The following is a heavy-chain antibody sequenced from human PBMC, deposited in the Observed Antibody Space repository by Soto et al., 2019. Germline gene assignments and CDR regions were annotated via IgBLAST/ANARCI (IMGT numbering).Heavy chain of an antibody. CDR3: ARIDVVVAVYSYCYNIDH. J-gene: IGHJ6*03. D-gene: IGHD6-19*01. CDR1: GFSLSNARMG. V-gene: IGHV2-26*01. CDR2: IFSNDEK. Sequence: SGPTLVNPTETLTLSCTVSGFSLSNARMGVSWIRQPPGKALEWLAHIFSNDEKSYSTSLKSRLTISKDTSKSQVVLTMTNMDNVDTATYYCARIDVVVAVYSYCYNIDHWGKGIPVTV.